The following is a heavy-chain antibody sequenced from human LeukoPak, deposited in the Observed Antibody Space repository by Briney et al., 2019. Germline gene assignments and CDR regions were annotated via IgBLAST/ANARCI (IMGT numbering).Heavy chain of an antibody. CDR2: INKDGSEK. CDR3: ATYTQHFGAPGGADY. J-gene: IGHJ4*02. Sequence: GGSLTLSCVVSRLTFSGYWMRWVRQAPGKGLEWVAAINKDGSEKRYVDSVEGRFTISRDNDRNSVYLQVNTLGAEDRPVSCCATYTQHFGAPGGADYWGLGALVTVSP. V-gene: IGHV3-7*03. D-gene: IGHD2-8*02. CDR1: RLTFSGYW.